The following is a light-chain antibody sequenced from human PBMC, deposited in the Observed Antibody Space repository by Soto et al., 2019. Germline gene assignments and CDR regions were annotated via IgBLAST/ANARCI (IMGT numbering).Light chain of an antibody. CDR1: QSVSSSY. V-gene: IGKV3-20*01. J-gene: IGKJ5*01. CDR2: GAS. Sequence: EIVLTQSPGTLSLSPGERATLSCRASQSVSSSYLAWYQQKPGQAPRLLIYGASSRATGIPDRFSGSGSGTNFTLTISRLEPEDFAVYYCQQYGSSPLITVGQGPRLEIK. CDR3: QQYGSSPLIT.